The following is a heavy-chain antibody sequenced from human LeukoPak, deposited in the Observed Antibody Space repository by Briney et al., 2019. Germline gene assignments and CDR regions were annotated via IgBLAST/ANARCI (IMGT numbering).Heavy chain of an antibody. CDR1: GYSFTSYW. V-gene: IGHV5-51*01. J-gene: IGHJ5*02. CDR3: ARSIAAAGTGWFDP. Sequence: GESLQISCKGSGYSFTSYWIGWVRQMPGKGLEWMGIIYPGDSDTRYSLSFQGQVTISADKSISTAYLQWSSLKASDTAMYYCARSIAAAGTGWFDPWGQGTLVTVSS. D-gene: IGHD6-13*01. CDR2: IYPGDSDT.